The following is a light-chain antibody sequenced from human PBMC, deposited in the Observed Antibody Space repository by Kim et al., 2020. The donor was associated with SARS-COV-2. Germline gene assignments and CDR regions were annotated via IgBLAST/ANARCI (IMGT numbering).Light chain of an antibody. V-gene: IGLV1-44*01. CDR3: ASWDDRLSGQV. CDR2: SND. Sequence: GQRGTISCSGGNFNIVTNTVHWYQQLPGTAPKLVIYSNDQRPSGVPDRFSASKSGTSASLAISGLQSEDEALYFCASWDDRLSGQVFGGGTQLTVL. CDR1: NFNIVTNT. J-gene: IGLJ3*02.